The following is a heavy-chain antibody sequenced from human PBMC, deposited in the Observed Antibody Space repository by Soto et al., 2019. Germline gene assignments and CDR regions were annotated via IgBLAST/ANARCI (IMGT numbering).Heavy chain of an antibody. CDR3: ARVSGSYVVVMAV. V-gene: IGHV4-4*02. CDR1: VGYISSSNW. CDR2: IYNSGST. Sequence: QVQLQASGPGLVKPSGTLSLTCAVSVGYISSSNWWSWVRQPPGKGLEWTGEIYNSGSTNYNPSLKSRVTLSLDKSKNQFSRWLTSVTAADTGVYYCARVSGSYVVVMAVWGQETTVTVS. D-gene: IGHD1-26*01. J-gene: IGHJ6*02.